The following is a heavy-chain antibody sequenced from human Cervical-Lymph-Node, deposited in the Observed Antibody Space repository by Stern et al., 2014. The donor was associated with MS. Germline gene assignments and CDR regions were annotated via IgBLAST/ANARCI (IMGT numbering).Heavy chain of an antibody. Sequence: EVQLVESGGGLVQPGGYLRLSCVISGFTVNSNYMTWARQAPGKGLECVSVIDSGGSTYYADSVKGRFTISRDNSKNTLFLQMNSLRPEDTAVYVCARGWLASWGQGTMVTVSS. CDR3: ARGWLAS. CDR2: IDSGGST. J-gene: IGHJ5*02. CDR1: GFTVNSNY. D-gene: IGHD6-19*01. V-gene: IGHV3-66*02.